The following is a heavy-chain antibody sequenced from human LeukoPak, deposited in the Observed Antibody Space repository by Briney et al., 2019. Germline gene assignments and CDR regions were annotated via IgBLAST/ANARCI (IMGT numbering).Heavy chain of an antibody. CDR2: INDSGST. D-gene: IGHD3-22*01. CDR1: GGSLSGYY. Sequence: PSETLSLTCAVYGGSLSGYYWRWLRQPPGKGLEWLGEINDSGSTNCNPSLKSRVSISVDTSKNQFSLKLSSVTAADTAVYYCARVIDYDSSGYYLGYWGQGTRVTVSS. CDR3: ARVIDYDSSGYYLGY. V-gene: IGHV4-34*01. J-gene: IGHJ4*02.